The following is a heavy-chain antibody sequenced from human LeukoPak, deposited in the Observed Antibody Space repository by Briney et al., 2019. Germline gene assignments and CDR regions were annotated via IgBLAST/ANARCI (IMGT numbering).Heavy chain of an antibody. CDR1: GFTFSSYS. CDR2: ISSSSSYI. CDR3: ARDGNVLLWFGELLSPYYYYGMDV. D-gene: IGHD3-10*01. Sequence: GGSLRLSCAASGFTFSSYSMNWVRQAPGKGLEWVSSISSSSSYIYYADSVKGRFTISRDNAENSLYLQMNSLRAEDTAVYYCARDGNVLLWFGELLSPYYYYGMDVWGQGTTVTVSS. J-gene: IGHJ6*02. V-gene: IGHV3-21*01.